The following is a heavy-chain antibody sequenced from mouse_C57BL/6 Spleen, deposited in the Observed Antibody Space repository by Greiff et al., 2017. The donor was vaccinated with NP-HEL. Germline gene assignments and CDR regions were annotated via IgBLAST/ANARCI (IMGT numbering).Heavy chain of an antibody. Sequence: QVHVKQSGPGLVQPSQSLSITCTVSGFSLTSYGVHWVRQSPGKGLEWLGVIWRGGSTDYNAAFMSRLSITKDNSKSQVFFKMNSLQADDTAIYYCAKNDGYYAYAMDYWGQGTSVTVSS. V-gene: IGHV2-5*01. D-gene: IGHD2-3*01. CDR1: GFSLTSYG. CDR3: AKNDGYYAYAMDY. CDR2: IWRGGST. J-gene: IGHJ4*01.